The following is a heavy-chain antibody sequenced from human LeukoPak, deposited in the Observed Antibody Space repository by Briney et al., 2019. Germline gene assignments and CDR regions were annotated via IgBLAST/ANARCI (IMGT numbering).Heavy chain of an antibody. J-gene: IGHJ4*02. CDR2: VSADSGDT. D-gene: IGHD3-10*01. Sequence: GASVKVSCKASGYTFSSYAITWVRQAPGQGLEWMGWVSADSGDTNYAQKFQGRVTLTTDTSTNTAYMELRSLRSDDTAVYYCARDPDYSGSYSDYWGQGTLVTVSS. CDR1: GYTFSSYA. V-gene: IGHV1-18*01. CDR3: ARDPDYSGSYSDY.